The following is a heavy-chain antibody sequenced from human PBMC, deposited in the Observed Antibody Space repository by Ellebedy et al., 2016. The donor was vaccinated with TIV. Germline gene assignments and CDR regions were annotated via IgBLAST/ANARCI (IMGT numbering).Heavy chain of an antibody. CDR2: MYYSGSS. CDR1: GGSIRNYY. V-gene: IGHV4-59*01. J-gene: IGHJ4*02. Sequence: MPSETLSLTCTVSGGSIRNYYCTWIRQPPGTGLEWIGHMYYSGSSNYNPSLKSRVPMSIDTSKNQFSLTMSSVTAADTAVYYCAASESADSDYWGPGTLVTVSS. D-gene: IGHD2-2*01. CDR3: AASESADSDY.